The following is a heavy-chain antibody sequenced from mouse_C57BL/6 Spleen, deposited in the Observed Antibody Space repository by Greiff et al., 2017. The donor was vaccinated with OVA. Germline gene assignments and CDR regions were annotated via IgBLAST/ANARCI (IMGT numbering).Heavy chain of an antibody. CDR3: AGGNYCGGSYGFAY. V-gene: IGHV1-69*01. CDR2: IDPSDSYT. J-gene: IGHJ3*01. D-gene: IGHD1-1*01. Sequence: QVQLQQPGAELVMPGASVKLSCKASGYTFTSYWMHWVKQRPGQGLEWIGEIDPSDSYTNYNQKFKGKSTLTVDKSSSTAYMQLSSLTSEDSAVYYCAGGNYCGGSYGFAYWGQGTLVTVSA. CDR1: GYTFTSYW.